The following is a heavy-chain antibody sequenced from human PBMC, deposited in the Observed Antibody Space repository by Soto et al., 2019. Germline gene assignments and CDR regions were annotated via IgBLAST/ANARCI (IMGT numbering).Heavy chain of an antibody. CDR1: GGTFSSYT. V-gene: IGHV1-69*08. CDR3: ARENYYGSGSYFFDY. Sequence: QVQLVQSGAEVKKPGSSVKVSCKASGGTFSSYTISWVRQAPGQGLEWMGRIIPILGIANYAQKFQGRVTITADKSTSTAHMELSSLRSEDTAVYYCARENYYGSGSYFFDYWGQGTLITVSS. CDR2: IIPILGIA. D-gene: IGHD3-10*01. J-gene: IGHJ4*02.